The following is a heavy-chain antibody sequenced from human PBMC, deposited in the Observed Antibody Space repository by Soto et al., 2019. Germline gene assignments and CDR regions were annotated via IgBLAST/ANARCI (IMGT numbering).Heavy chain of an antibody. Sequence: ASVKVSCKASGYTFTSYGISWVRQAPGQGLEWMGWISAYNGNTNYAQKLQGRVTMTTDTPTSTAYMELRSLRSDDTAVYYCAREVYYYDSSGSPAGYWGQGTLVTVSS. D-gene: IGHD3-22*01. J-gene: IGHJ4*02. CDR1: GYTFTSYG. CDR2: ISAYNGNT. V-gene: IGHV1-18*01. CDR3: AREVYYYDSSGSPAGY.